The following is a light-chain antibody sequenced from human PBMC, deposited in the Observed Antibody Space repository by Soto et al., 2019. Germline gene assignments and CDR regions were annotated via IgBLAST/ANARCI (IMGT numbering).Light chain of an antibody. CDR3: KKYYDAPQR. CDR2: WAS. V-gene: IGKV4-1*01. Sequence: DIVMTQSPDSLAVSLGERATINCKSSQSVLYSSNNKNYLAWYQQKPGQPPKLLIYWASTRESGVPDRFSGSGSGTDFTLTISSLQAEDVAFYYCKKYYDAPQRFGQGTKVDIK. CDR1: QSVLYSSNNKNY. J-gene: IGKJ1*01.